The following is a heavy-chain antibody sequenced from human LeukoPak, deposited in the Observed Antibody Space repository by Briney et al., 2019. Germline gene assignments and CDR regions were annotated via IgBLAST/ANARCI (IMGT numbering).Heavy chain of an antibody. CDR3: ARPVGSATYYPLEY. Sequence: ASVKVSCKASGYTFSGYYMNWVRQAPGQGLEWMGWINPYSGGTNYAQQFQGRVTMTSDTSISTAYMELSRLRSDDTAVYWCARPVGSATYYPLEYWGQGTLVTVSS. D-gene: IGHD1-26*01. CDR1: GYTFSGYY. CDR2: INPYSGGT. J-gene: IGHJ4*02. V-gene: IGHV1-2*02.